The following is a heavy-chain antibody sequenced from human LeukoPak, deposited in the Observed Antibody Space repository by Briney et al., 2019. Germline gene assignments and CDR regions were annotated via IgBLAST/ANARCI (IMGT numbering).Heavy chain of an antibody. CDR2: INSDGTST. CDR3: ARDSRVSGTIDY. Sequence: GGSLRLSCAASGFTFSSYWMHWVRQAPGKGLEWVSRINSDGTSTSYADSVKGRFTIPRDNAKNTLYLQMNSLRAEDTAVYYCARDSRVSGTIDYWGQGTLVTVSS. CDR1: GFTFSSYW. D-gene: IGHD1-1*01. V-gene: IGHV3-74*01. J-gene: IGHJ4*02.